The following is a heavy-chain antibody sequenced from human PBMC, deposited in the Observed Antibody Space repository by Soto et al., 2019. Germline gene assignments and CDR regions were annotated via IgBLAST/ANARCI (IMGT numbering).Heavy chain of an antibody. V-gene: IGHV1-69*13. CDR2: IIPIFGTA. J-gene: IGHJ6*02. Sequence: SVKVSCKASGGTFSSYAISWVRQAPGQGLEWMGGIIPIFGTANYAQKFQGRVTITADESTSTAYMELSSLRSEDTAVYYCARSRPRFLEWSIYGMDVWGQGPTGTVS. CDR3: ARSRPRFLEWSIYGMDV. CDR1: GGTFSSYA. D-gene: IGHD3-3*01.